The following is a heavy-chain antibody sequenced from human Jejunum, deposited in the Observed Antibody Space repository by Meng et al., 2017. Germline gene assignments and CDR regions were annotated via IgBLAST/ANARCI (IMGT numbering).Heavy chain of an antibody. J-gene: IGHJ4*02. CDR2: VSYHGYDQ. CDR1: GFTFSCCS. V-gene: IGHV3-30*18. Sequence: GESLKISCAASGFTFSCCSLHWVRQAPGKGLEWVAVVSYHGYDQYYADSVKGRFTISRDSSKNTLFLQMNSLREEDTAVYYCAKSWASGTYLGGENWGQGTLVTGAS. D-gene: IGHD1-26*01. CDR3: AKSWASGTYLGGEN.